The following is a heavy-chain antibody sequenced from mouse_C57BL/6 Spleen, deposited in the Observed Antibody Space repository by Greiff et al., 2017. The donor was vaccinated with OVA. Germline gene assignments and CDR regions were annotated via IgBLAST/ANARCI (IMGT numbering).Heavy chain of an antibody. Sequence: QVQLQQSGAELVKPGASVKLSCKASGYTFTEYTIHWVKQRSGQGLEWIGWFYPGSGSIKYNEKFKDKATVTADKSSSTVYMELSRLTSEDSAVYFGARHEDSSGYGYYAMDYWGQGTSVTVSS. V-gene: IGHV1-62-2*01. CDR3: ARHEDSSGYGYYAMDY. CDR1: GYTFTEYT. CDR2: FYPGSGSI. D-gene: IGHD3-2*02. J-gene: IGHJ4*01.